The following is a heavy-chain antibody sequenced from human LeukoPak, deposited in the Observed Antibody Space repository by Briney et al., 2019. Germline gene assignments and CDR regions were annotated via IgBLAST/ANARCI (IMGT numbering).Heavy chain of an antibody. V-gene: IGHV3-48*03. J-gene: IGHJ4*02. CDR2: ISSSGSTI. CDR3: ARDEWGSAFDY. Sequence: GGSLRLSCAASGFTFSSYEMNWVRQAPGKGLEWVSYISSSGSTIYYADSVKGRFTISRDNAKNSLYLQMNSLRAEDMAVYYCARDEWGSAFDYWGQGTLVTVSS. CDR1: GFTFSSYE. D-gene: IGHD7-27*01.